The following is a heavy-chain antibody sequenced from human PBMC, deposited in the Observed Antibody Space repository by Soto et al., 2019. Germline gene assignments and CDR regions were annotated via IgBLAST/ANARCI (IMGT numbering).Heavy chain of an antibody. D-gene: IGHD2-2*01. CDR1: GGSISSGGYY. V-gene: IGHV4-31*03. CDR2: FYYSGST. Sequence: PSATLSLTCTVSGGSISSGGYYWSWIRQHPGKGLEWIGYFYYSGSTYYTLSLKSRVTLSLATSKNHFSLKLSFLTAAATAVFYCASTQTLRGCSSTSCYAGFDYWGQGTLVTVSS. J-gene: IGHJ4*02. CDR3: ASTQTLRGCSSTSCYAGFDY.